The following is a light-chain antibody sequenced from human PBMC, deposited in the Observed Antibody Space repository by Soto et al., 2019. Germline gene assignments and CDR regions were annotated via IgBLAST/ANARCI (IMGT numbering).Light chain of an antibody. CDR1: QSISIY. J-gene: IGKJ3*01. CDR2: AAS. Sequence: DIQMTQSPSSLSASVGDRVTITCRAIQSISIYLNWYQQKPVKAPKLLIYAASSLQSGVPSRFSGSGSGTDFTLTISSLQPEDFATYYCQQSYSTLLTFGPGTKVDIK. CDR3: QQSYSTLLT. V-gene: IGKV1-39*01.